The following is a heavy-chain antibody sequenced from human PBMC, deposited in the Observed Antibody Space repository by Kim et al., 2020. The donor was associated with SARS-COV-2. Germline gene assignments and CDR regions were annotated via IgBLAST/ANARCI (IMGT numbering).Heavy chain of an antibody. CDR3: ARDRSGYSSGWDWFDP. V-gene: IGHV3-48*02. D-gene: IGHD6-19*01. J-gene: IGHJ5*02. Sequence: SVKGRFTISRDNAKNSLYLQMNSLRDEDTAVYYCARDRSGYSSGWDWFDPWGQGTLVTVSS.